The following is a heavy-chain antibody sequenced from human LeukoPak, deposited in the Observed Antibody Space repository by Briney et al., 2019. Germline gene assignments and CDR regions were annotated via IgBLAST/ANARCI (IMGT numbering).Heavy chain of an antibody. CDR1: GGSISSGDYY. Sequence: SETLSLTCTVSGGSISSGDYYWSWIRQPPGKGLEWIGSIYYSGSTYYNPSLKSRVTISVDTSKNQFSLKLSSVTAADTAVYYCASLRSSYFDYWGQGTLVTVSS. D-gene: IGHD6-6*01. V-gene: IGHV4-39*07. CDR2: IYYSGST. CDR3: ASLRSSYFDY. J-gene: IGHJ4*02.